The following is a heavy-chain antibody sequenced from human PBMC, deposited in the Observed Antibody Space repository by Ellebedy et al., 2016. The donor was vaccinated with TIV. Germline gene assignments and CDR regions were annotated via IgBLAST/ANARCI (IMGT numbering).Heavy chain of an antibody. Sequence: ASVKVSCKASGYTFTGYYMHWVRQAPGQGLEWMGWISAYNGNTNYAQKLQGRVTMTTDTSTSTAYMELRSLRSDDTAVYYCARDDELTSYYFDYWGQGTLVTVSS. V-gene: IGHV1-18*04. D-gene: IGHD1-26*01. CDR2: ISAYNGNT. CDR3: ARDDELTSYYFDY. CDR1: GYTFTGYY. J-gene: IGHJ4*02.